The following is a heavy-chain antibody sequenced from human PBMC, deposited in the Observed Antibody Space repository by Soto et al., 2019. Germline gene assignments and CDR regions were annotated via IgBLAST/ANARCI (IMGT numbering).Heavy chain of an antibody. J-gene: IGHJ6*02. CDR1: GGSISSSSYY. CDR3: ASGGVYYYDSSGYARGYYGMDV. D-gene: IGHD3-22*01. Sequence: SETLSLTCTVSGGSISSSSYYWGWIRQPPGKGLEWIGIIYYSGSTYYNPSLKSRVTISVDTSKNQFSLRLSSVTAADTAVYYCASGGVYYYDSSGYARGYYGMDVWGQGTTVTVSS. CDR2: IYYSGST. V-gene: IGHV4-39*01.